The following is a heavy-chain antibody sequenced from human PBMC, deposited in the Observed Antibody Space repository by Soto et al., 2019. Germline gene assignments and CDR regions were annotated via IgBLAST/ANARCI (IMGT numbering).Heavy chain of an antibody. CDR3: ARDSGYCSGGSCYSHWFDP. J-gene: IGHJ5*02. Sequence: LRLSCAASGFTFSSYEMNWVRQAPGKGLEWVSYISSSGSTIYYADSVKGRFTISRDNAKNSLYLQMNSLRAEDTAVYYCARDSGYCSGGSCYSHWFDPWGQGTLVTVSS. CDR1: GFTFSSYE. V-gene: IGHV3-48*03. D-gene: IGHD2-15*01. CDR2: ISSSGSTI.